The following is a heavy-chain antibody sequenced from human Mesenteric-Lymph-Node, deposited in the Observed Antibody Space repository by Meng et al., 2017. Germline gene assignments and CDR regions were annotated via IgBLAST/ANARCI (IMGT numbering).Heavy chain of an antibody. CDR1: GFTFSSYS. Sequence: GESLKISCAASGFTFSSYSMNWVRQAPGKGLEWVSSISSSSSYIYYADSVKGRFTISRDNSKNTVYLRMNSLRAEDTAVYFCARSGLEGTLDYWGQGSLVTVSS. V-gene: IGHV3-21*04. D-gene: IGHD1-14*01. CDR2: ISSSSSYI. CDR3: ARSGLEGTLDY. J-gene: IGHJ4*02.